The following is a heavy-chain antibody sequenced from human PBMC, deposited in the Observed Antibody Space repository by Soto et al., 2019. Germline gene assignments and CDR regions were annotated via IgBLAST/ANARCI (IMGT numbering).Heavy chain of an antibody. CDR2: ISYDGSNK. V-gene: IGHV3-30*03. J-gene: IGHJ6*02. D-gene: IGHD2-2*01. CDR3: ATEPAAHNYYGMDV. Sequence: PGGSLRFSCAASGFTFSSYGMHWVRQAPGKGLEWVAVISYDGSNKYYADSVKGRFTISRDNSKNTLYLQMNSLRAEDTAVYYCATEPAAHNYYGMDVWGQGTTVTVSS. CDR1: GFTFSSYG.